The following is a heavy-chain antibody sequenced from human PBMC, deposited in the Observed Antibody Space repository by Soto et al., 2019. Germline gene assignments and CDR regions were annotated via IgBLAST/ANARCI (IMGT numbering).Heavy chain of an antibody. CDR1: GFSFIDYA. CDR2: IGGRGGNA. D-gene: IGHD2-21*02. J-gene: IGHJ5*02. V-gene: IGHV3-23*01. CDR3: AKARHSGDFTGSYDS. Sequence: GGSLRLSCAASGFSFIDYAINWVRQVPGRGLEYVAGIGGRGGNAFYADSMKGRFSISRDNSKNTVYLHMHNLRVDDSAMYYCAKARHSGDFTGSYDSWGQGTLVTVSS.